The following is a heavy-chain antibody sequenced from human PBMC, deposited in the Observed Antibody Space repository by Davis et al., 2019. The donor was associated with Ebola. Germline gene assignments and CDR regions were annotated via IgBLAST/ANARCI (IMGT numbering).Heavy chain of an antibody. D-gene: IGHD3-10*01. V-gene: IGHV5-51*01. Sequence: GESLKISCKGSGYRFANSWIGWVRQMPGKGLEWMGIIYPGDSDTRYNPSFQGQVTISADKSISTAYLQWSSLKASDTAMYYCARRSGSYYNPRGMDVWGQGTTVTVSS. J-gene: IGHJ6*02. CDR3: ARRSGSYYNPRGMDV. CDR2: IYPGDSDT. CDR1: GYRFANSW.